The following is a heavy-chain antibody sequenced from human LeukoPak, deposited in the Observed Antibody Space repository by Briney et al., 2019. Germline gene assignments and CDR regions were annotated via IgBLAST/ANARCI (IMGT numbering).Heavy chain of an antibody. CDR3: AREGGRSWYEVGY. J-gene: IGHJ4*02. V-gene: IGHV3-21*01. CDR2: ISSSSSYI. D-gene: IGHD6-13*01. Sequence: GGSLRLSCAASGFTFSSYSMNWVRQAPGKGLEWVSPISSSSSYIYYADSVKGRFTISRDNAKNSLYLQMNSLRAEDTAVYYCAREGGRSWYEVGYWGQGTLVTVSS. CDR1: GFTFSSYS.